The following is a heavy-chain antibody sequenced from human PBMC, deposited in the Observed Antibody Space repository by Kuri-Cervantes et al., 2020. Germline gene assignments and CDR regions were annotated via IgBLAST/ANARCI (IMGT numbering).Heavy chain of an antibody. D-gene: IGHD3-10*01. CDR1: GGSFNGYY. Sequence: GSLRLSCAVYGGSFNGYYWSWIRQPPGKGLEWIGEINHSGSTSYNPSLKSRVTISIDTSKKQFSLNLNSVTAADTAVYYCATKEDYYGSAKGFDIWGQGTMVTVSS. CDR2: INHSGST. CDR3: ATKEDYYGSAKGFDI. J-gene: IGHJ3*02. V-gene: IGHV4-34*01.